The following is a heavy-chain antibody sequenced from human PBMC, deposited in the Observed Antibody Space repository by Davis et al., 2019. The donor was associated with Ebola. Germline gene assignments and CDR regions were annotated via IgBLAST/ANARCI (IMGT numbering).Heavy chain of an antibody. Sequence: PWGSLTLSCAASGFTVSSDYMSWVRQAPGKGLDLVSIIYSVGSTYYADSVKVRFTISRDNSKNSLFLQMSSLRAEDTAVYYCARGVLIAVAGTGYALDIWGQGTMVTVSS. CDR3: ARGVLIAVAGTGYALDI. D-gene: IGHD6-19*01. CDR1: GFTVSSDY. V-gene: IGHV3-66*01. J-gene: IGHJ3*02. CDR2: IYSVGST.